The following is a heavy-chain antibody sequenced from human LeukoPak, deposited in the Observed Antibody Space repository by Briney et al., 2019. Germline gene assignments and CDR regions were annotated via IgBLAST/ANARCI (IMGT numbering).Heavy chain of an antibody. V-gene: IGHV4-59*01. CDR1: GGSISSYY. CDR2: ISYSGRT. Sequence: PSETLSLTCTVSGGSISSYYCSWIRQPPGKGLEWIGYISYSGRTNYNPSLKSRVTVSVDTSKNQFSLKLSSVTAADTAVYYCARLGSNNWFDPWGQGTLVTVSS. J-gene: IGHJ5*02. CDR3: ARLGSNNWFDP.